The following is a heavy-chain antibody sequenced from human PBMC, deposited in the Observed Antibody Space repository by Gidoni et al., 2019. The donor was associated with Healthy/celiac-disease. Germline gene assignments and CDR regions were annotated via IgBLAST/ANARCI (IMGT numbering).Heavy chain of an antibody. CDR3: ASQGEDTAMVKVFDY. V-gene: IGHV4-39*01. CDR2: IYYSGST. CDR1: GGSISSSSYY. D-gene: IGHD5-18*01. J-gene: IGHJ4*02. Sequence: QLQLQESGPGLVKPSETLSLTCTVSGGSISSSSYYWGWIRQPPGKGLEWIGSIYYSGSTYYNPALKSRVTISVDTSKNQFSLKRSSVTAADTAVYYCASQGEDTAMVKVFDYWGQGTLVTVSS.